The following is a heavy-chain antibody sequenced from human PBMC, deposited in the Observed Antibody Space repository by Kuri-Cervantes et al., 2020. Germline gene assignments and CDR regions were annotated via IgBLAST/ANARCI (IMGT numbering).Heavy chain of an antibody. J-gene: IGHJ4*02. V-gene: IGHV1-18*01. CDR1: GYTFTSYG. CDR2: ISAYNGDT. Sequence: ASVKVSCKASGYTFTSYGISWVRQAPGQGLEWMGWISAYNGDTNYAQKLQGRVTMTTDTSTRTAYMELRSLRSVDTAVYYCARCSRTWYPLNFDIWGQGALVTVSS. D-gene: IGHD6-13*01. CDR3: ARCSRTWYPLNFDI.